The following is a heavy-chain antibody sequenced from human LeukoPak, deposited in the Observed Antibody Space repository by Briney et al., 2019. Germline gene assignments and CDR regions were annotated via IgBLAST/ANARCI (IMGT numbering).Heavy chain of an antibody. J-gene: IGHJ6*03. CDR2: ISSSSSYI. Sequence: GGSLRLSCAASGFTFSSYSMNWVRQAPGKGLEWVSSISSSSSYIYYADSVKGRFTISRDNAKNSLYLQMNSLRAEDTAVYYCARAGTVYCYMDVWGKGTTVTVSS. V-gene: IGHV3-21*01. D-gene: IGHD2-15*01. CDR1: GFTFSSYS. CDR3: ARAGTVYCYMDV.